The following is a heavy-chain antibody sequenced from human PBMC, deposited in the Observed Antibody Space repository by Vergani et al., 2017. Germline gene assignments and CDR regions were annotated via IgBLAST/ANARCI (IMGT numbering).Heavy chain of an antibody. CDR3: AKVGRSEVAGTVGAFDI. CDR2: LSASDRRT. J-gene: IGHJ3*02. CDR1: GFTFIMHA. V-gene: IGHV3-23*01. Sequence: EVQLLESGGDLVQPGGSLRLSCAASGFTFIMHAMSWVRQAPGKGLEWVSTLSASDRRTHYADSVKGRFTISRDNSKNPLFLHMNSLRPEDTAVYYCAKVGRSEVAGTVGAFDIWGQGTMVTVSS. D-gene: IGHD6-19*01.